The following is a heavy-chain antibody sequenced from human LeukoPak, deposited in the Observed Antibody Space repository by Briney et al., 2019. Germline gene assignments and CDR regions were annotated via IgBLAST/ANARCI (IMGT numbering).Heavy chain of an antibody. D-gene: IGHD3-10*01. CDR3: ARETPYGSGSYPFDY. V-gene: IGHV4-59*01. J-gene: IGHJ4*02. CDR1: GGSISSYY. CDR2: IYNSGST. Sequence: SETLSLTCSVSGGSISSYYWNWIRQPPGKGLEWIGYIYNSGSTNNNPSLKSRVTISVDTSKKQFSLKLSSVTAADTAVYYCARETPYGSGSYPFDYWGQGILVTVSS.